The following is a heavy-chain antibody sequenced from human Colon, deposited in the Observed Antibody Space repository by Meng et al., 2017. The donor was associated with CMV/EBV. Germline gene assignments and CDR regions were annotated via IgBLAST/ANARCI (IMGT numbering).Heavy chain of an antibody. D-gene: IGHD3-9*01. Sequence: CAVSSGSLTTYFLAWIRQTPGKGLEWIGEINHSGRVNYNPSLKSRVVISVNTSRNQFSLRLSSVTAADTAVYYCATIRYFDELPPGVWGQGTLVTVSS. CDR1: SGSLTTYF. CDR2: INHSGRV. V-gene: IGHV4-34*01. J-gene: IGHJ4*02. CDR3: ATIRYFDELPPGV.